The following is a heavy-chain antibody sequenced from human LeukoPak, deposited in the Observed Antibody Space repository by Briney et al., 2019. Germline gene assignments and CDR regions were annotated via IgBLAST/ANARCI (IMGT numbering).Heavy chain of an antibody. Sequence: GGSLRLSCAASGFTFSNYAMSWVRQAPGKGLEWVSAISDSGGSAYSANSVKGRFTISRDNSKNTLYLQMNSLRAEDTAAYYCAKDLFGYCSGGTCNRYYFDYWGQGTLVTVSS. CDR3: AKDLFGYCSGGTCNRYYFDY. J-gene: IGHJ4*02. V-gene: IGHV3-23*01. D-gene: IGHD2-15*01. CDR1: GFTFSNYA. CDR2: ISDSGGSA.